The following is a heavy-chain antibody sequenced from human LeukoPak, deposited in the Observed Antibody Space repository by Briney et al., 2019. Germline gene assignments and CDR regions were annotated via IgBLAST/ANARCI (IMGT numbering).Heavy chain of an antibody. CDR1: GFTFNGFE. CDR3: ARVHRGYSFGRLDY. J-gene: IGHJ4*02. CDR2: ISGSDNTI. V-gene: IGHV3-48*03. D-gene: IGHD5-12*01. Sequence: GGSLRLSCAASGFTFNGFEMNWVRQARGKGLEWVSYISGSDNTIYYAASVKGRFTISRDNARNSLYLQMNSLRDEDTAVYYCARVHRGYSFGRLDYWGQGTLVTVSS.